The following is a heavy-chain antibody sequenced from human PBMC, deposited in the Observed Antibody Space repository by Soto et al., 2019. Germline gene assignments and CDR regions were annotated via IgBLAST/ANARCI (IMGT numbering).Heavy chain of an antibody. J-gene: IGHJ6*03. Sequence: GGSLRLSCAASGFTFDDYAMHWVRQAPGKGLEWVSGISWNSGSIGYADSVKGRFTISRDNAKNSLYLQMNSLRAEDTALYYYAKAINQLLSYRRYYYYMDVWGKGTTVTVSS. V-gene: IGHV3-9*01. CDR3: AKAINQLLSYRRYYYYMDV. CDR1: GFTFDDYA. CDR2: ISWNSGSI. D-gene: IGHD2-2*01.